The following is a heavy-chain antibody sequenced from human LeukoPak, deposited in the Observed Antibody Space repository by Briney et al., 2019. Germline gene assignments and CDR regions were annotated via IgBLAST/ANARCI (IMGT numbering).Heavy chain of an antibody. J-gene: IGHJ5*02. D-gene: IGHD6-19*01. V-gene: IGHV4-34*01. Sequence: PSETLSLTCAASGGSFSIDFWTWVRQSPGKGLEWIGYIYYSGSTNYNPSLKSRVTMSFDMSNNQFFLKLKSVNAADTAVYYCARGSIAVAGTALNWFDPWGPGTQVTVSS. CDR1: GGSFSIDF. CDR2: IYYSGST. CDR3: ARGSIAVAGTALNWFDP.